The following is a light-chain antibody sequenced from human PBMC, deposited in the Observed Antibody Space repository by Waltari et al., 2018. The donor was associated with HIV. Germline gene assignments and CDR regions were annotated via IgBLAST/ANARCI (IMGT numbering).Light chain of an antibody. CDR1: QTINSY. V-gene: IGKV1-39*01. CDR2: SAS. J-gene: IGKJ2*01. Sequence: DIQMTQSPSSLSASIGDKVTITCRSSQTINSYLNWYQQKPGRAPKLLIYSASNLQNGVPSRFSGSGSGTDFTLTISGLQTEDFATYYCQQSYNTPYTFGQGTKLEIK. CDR3: QQSYNTPYT.